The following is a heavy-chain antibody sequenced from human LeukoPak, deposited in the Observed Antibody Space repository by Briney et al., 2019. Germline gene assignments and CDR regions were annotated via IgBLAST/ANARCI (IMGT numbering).Heavy chain of an antibody. CDR2: ISYDGSNK. D-gene: IGHD3-10*01. J-gene: IGHJ4*02. CDR3: AKDVDPFGSGSYVEGFDY. V-gene: IGHV3-30*18. Sequence: PGRPLRLSCAPSGFTFSSYGMHWVRQAPGKGLEWVAVISYDGSNKYYADSVKGRFTISRDNSKNTLYLQMNSLRAEDTAVYYCAKDVDPFGSGSYVEGFDYWGQGTLVTVSS. CDR1: GFTFSSYG.